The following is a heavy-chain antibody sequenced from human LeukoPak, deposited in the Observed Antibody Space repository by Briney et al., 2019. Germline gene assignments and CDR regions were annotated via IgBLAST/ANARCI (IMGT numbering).Heavy chain of an antibody. Sequence: GASVKVSCKASGYTFTSYGISWVRQAPGQGLEWMGWISAYNGNTNYAQKLQGRVTMTTDTSTSTAYMELRSLTSDDTAVYYCARDREYSSGWVDAFDIWGQGTMVTVSS. D-gene: IGHD6-19*01. CDR1: GYTFTSYG. V-gene: IGHV1-18*01. CDR2: ISAYNGNT. J-gene: IGHJ3*02. CDR3: ARDREYSSGWVDAFDI.